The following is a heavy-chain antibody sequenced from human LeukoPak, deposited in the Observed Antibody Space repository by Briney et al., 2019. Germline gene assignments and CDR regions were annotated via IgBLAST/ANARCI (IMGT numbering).Heavy chain of an antibody. Sequence: ASVKVSCKPSGYTFTGYYLHWVRQAPRQALEWMGWISPNTGATLYAQSFQGRVTMSRDTSISTAYLDLRSLRFDDTAVYYCARDRVGSGWPRPFYFEFWGQGTLVTVSS. V-gene: IGHV1-2*02. CDR2: ISPNTGAT. CDR3: ARDRVGSGWPRPFYFEF. J-gene: IGHJ4*02. D-gene: IGHD6-19*01. CDR1: GYTFTGYY.